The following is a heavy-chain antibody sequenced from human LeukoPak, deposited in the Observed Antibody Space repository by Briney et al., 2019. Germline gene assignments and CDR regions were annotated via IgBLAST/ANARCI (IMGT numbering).Heavy chain of an antibody. CDR2: IWYDGSNK. CDR1: GFIFSSYG. D-gene: IGHD5-18*01. V-gene: IGHV3-33*01. J-gene: IGHJ3*02. Sequence: GGSLRLSCAASGFIFSSYGMHWVRQAPGKGLEWVAVIWYDGSNKYYADSVKGRFTISRDNSKNTLYLQMNSLRAEDTAVYYCAREGIQLWSGYNAFDIWGQGTMVTVSS. CDR3: AREGIQLWSGYNAFDI.